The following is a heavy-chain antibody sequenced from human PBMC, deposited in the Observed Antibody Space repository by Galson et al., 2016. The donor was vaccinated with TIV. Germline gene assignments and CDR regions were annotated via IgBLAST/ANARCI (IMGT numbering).Heavy chain of an antibody. D-gene: IGHD6-19*01. V-gene: IGHV1-18*01. J-gene: IGHJ4*02. CDR2: ISAYTGNT. Sequence: SVKVSCKASGYTFRTYGISWVRQAPGQGLEWMGWISAYTGNTNYAQKVQGRVTMTRDTSTSTVYMELSSLRSEDTAVYYCARVLEVAGTDYWGQGTLVTVSS. CDR3: ARVLEVAGTDY. CDR1: GYTFRTYG.